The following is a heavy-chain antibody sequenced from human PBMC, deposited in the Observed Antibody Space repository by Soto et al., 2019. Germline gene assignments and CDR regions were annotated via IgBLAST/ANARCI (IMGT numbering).Heavy chain of an antibody. CDR1: GFTFSSYS. CDR3: ASGRRGSSWYYFDY. D-gene: IGHD6-13*01. J-gene: IGHJ4*02. CDR2: ISSSSSTI. V-gene: IGHV3-48*02. Sequence: EVQLVESGGGLVQPGGSLRLSCAASGFTFSSYSMNWVRQAPGKGLEWVSYISSSSSTIYYADSVKGRFTISRDNAKNSLYLQMKSLRDEDTAVYYCASGRRGSSWYYFDYWGQGTLVTVSS.